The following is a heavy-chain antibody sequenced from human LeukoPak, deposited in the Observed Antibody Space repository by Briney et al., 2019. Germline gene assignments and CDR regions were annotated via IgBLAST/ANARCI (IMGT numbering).Heavy chain of an antibody. D-gene: IGHD2-2*01. J-gene: IGHJ4*02. CDR1: GFTFSSYG. V-gene: IGHV3-33*01. CDR3: ARSSPCTTTSCYSFDY. CDR2: IWYDGSNK. Sequence: GGSLRLSCAASGFTFSSYGMHWVRQAPGKGLEWVAVIWYDGSNKYYADSVKGRFTISRDNSKNTLYLQMNSLRAEDTAVYYCARSSPCTTTSCYSFDYWGQGTLVTVSS.